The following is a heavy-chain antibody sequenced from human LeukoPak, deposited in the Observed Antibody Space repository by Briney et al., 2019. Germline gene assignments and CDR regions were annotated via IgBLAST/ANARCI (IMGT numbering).Heavy chain of an antibody. J-gene: IGHJ4*02. CDR1: GFTLSSYD. Sequence: GGSLRLSCAASGFTLSSYDMHWVRQAPGKGLEWVAGISYDGSYEYYADSMKGRFTITRDNTRNSLFLQMYSLRAEDTAVYFCAREDGYCSGGNCYSYFDSWGQGTLVTVSS. CDR3: AREDGYCSGGNCYSYFDS. V-gene: IGHV3-30*03. D-gene: IGHD2-15*01. CDR2: ISYDGSYE.